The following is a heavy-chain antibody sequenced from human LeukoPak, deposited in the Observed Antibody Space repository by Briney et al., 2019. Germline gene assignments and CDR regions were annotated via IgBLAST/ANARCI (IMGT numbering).Heavy chain of an antibody. CDR2: IPYSGST. D-gene: IGHD1-26*01. J-gene: IGHJ3*02. CDR1: GGSISSYY. Sequence: SETLSLTCTVSGGSISSYYWSWIRQPPGKGLEWIGYIPYSGSTDYNPSLKSRVTISLDTSKNQFSLRLSSVTAAHTAVYYCARETRLHSGSYSNDAFYIWGQGTMVTVSS. CDR3: ARETRLHSGSYSNDAFYI. V-gene: IGHV4-59*01.